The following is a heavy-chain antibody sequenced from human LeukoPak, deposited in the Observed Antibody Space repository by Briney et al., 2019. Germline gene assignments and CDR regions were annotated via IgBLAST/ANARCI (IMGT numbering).Heavy chain of an antibody. D-gene: IGHD3-10*01. CDR1: GFTFSRYA. V-gene: IGHV3-23*01. J-gene: IGHJ4*02. CDR2: MSGSGGST. Sequence: GGSLRLSCAASGFTFSRYAMHWVRQAPGRGLEWVSTMSGSGGSTYYADSVKGRFTISRDNSKDTLYLQMSSLRAEDTALYYCAKKESFGELSDWGQGTLVTVSS. CDR3: AKKESFGELSD.